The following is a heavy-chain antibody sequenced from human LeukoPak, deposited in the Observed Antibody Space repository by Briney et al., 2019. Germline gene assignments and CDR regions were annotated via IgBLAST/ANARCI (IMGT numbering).Heavy chain of an antibody. J-gene: IGHJ3*02. D-gene: IGHD1-1*01. CDR1: GYSFTRYW. V-gene: IGHV5-51*01. Sequence: GESLKISCKGSGYSFTRYWIGWVRQMPGKGLEWMGIIYPGDSDVRYSPSLQGQVTISVDRSIRSAFLQWSSLKASDTAMYYCARRVQMATAGAFDIWGRGTMVTVSS. CDR3: ARRVQMATAGAFDI. CDR2: IYPGDSDV.